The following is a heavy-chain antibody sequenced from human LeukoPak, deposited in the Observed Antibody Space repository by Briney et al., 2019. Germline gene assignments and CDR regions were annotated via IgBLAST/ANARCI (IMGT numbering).Heavy chain of an antibody. D-gene: IGHD3-10*01. CDR3: AREEYNSGTYYNDY. CDR1: GYTFNTYP. Sequence: ASVKVSCKASGYTFNTYPMNWVRQAPGQGLEWMGWINTDTGKSTYAPDFTERSVLSLDTSVNTAYLQISSLKAEDTAVYYCAREEYNSGTYYNDYWGQGTLVTVSS. J-gene: IGHJ4*02. V-gene: IGHV7-4-1*02. CDR2: INTDTGKS.